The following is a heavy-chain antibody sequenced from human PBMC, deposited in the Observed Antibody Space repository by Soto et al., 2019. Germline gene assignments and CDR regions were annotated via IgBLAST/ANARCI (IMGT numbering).Heavy chain of an antibody. CDR3: ARGRPYGMDV. CDR1: GFTFGSYW. V-gene: IGHV3-74*01. Sequence: GGALRLSSGASGFTFGSYWMNWFRQAPGKGLVWVSRIDSDGSSTTYADSVKGRFTTSRDNAKNTLYLQMSSLRVEDTAVYYCARGRPYGMDVWGQGPTVTV. J-gene: IGHJ6*02. CDR2: IDSDGSST.